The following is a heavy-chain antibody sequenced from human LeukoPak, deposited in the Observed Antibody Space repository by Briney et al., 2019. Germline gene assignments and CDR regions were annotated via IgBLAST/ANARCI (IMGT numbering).Heavy chain of an antibody. V-gene: IGHV4-39*07. J-gene: IGHJ4*02. CDR2: IYYSGST. CDR3: ARDRNGSGTWNY. CDR1: GGSISSSSYY. D-gene: IGHD3-10*01. Sequence: TSETLSLTCTVSGGSISSSSYYWGWIRQPPGKGLEWIGSIYYSGSTYYNPSLKSRVTISVDASKNQFSLKLSSVTAADTAVYYCARDRNGSGTWNYWGQGTLVTVSS.